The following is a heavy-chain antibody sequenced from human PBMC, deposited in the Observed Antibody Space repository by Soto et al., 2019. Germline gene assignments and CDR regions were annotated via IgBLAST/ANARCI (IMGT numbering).Heavy chain of an antibody. J-gene: IGHJ4*02. Sequence: QVQLQESGPGLVNPSETLSLTCTVSGVSITSYYWSWIRQPAGKGLEWIGRIYSSGRTNYNPSLKSRVTMSIDTSKNQFSLKLSSVTAADTAVYYCACLYNWNGWSDYWGQGTLVTVSS. CDR2: IYSSGRT. CDR1: GVSITSYY. CDR3: ACLYNWNGWSDY. D-gene: IGHD1-20*01. V-gene: IGHV4-4*07.